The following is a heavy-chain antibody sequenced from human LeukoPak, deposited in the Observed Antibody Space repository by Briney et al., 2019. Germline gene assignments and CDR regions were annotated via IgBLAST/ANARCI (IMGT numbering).Heavy chain of an antibody. CDR2: ISGSGGST. Sequence: GGSLRLSCAASGFTFSSYAMSWVRQAPGKGLEWVSAISGSGGSTYYADSVKGRFTISRDNSKNTLYLQMNSLRAEDTAVYYCARDSWTYCSGGSCYDYFDYWGQGTLVTVSS. CDR3: ARDSWTYCSGGSCYDYFDY. V-gene: IGHV3-23*01. J-gene: IGHJ4*02. D-gene: IGHD2-15*01. CDR1: GFTFSSYA.